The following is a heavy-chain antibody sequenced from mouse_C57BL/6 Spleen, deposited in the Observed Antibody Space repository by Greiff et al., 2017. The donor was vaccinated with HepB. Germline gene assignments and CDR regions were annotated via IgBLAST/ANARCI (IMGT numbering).Heavy chain of an antibody. Sequence: QVQLQQPGAELVMPGASVKLSCKASGYTFTSYWMHWVKQRPGQGLEWIGEIDPSDSYTNYNQKFKGKSTLTVDKSSSTAYMQLSSLTSEDSAVYYCARGGGTTVFAHWYFDVWGTGTTVTVSS. CDR2: IDPSDSYT. J-gene: IGHJ1*03. CDR3: ARGGGTTVFAHWYFDV. CDR1: GYTFTSYW. D-gene: IGHD1-1*01. V-gene: IGHV1-69*01.